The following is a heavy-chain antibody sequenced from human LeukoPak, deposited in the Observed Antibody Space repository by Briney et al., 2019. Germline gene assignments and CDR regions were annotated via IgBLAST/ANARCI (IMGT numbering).Heavy chain of an antibody. CDR1: GYTFTELS. CDR2: FDPEDGET. V-gene: IGHV1-24*01. Sequence: ASVKVSCKVSGYTFTELSMHWVRQAPGKGLEWMGGFDPEDGETIYAQKFQGRVTMTEDTSTDTAYMELSSLRSEDTAVYYCATVWGDSSGYYFNFDYWGQGTLVTVSS. D-gene: IGHD3-22*01. J-gene: IGHJ4*02. CDR3: ATVWGDSSGYYFNFDY.